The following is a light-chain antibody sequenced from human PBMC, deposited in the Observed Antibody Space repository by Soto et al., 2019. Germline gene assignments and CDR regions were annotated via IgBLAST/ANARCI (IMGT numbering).Light chain of an antibody. CDR2: GAS. V-gene: IGKV3-20*01. Sequence: LLLCQGEIATPSRRASHSITSRYLAWYQQKPGQAPRLLIFGASIRDTGIPDRFSGSGSGTDFTLTISRLESEDFALYYCQQDGRSTGKFGQGTKVEFK. CDR3: QQDGRSTGK. CDR1: HSITSRY. J-gene: IGKJ1*01.